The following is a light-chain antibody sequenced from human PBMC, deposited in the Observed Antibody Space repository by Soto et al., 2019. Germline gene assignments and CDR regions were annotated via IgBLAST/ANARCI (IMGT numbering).Light chain of an antibody. CDR1: QSVSSSY. CDR2: GAS. V-gene: IGKV3-20*01. J-gene: IGKJ4*01. CDR3: QQYDGSLGLT. Sequence: EIVLTQSPGTLSLSPGERAALSCRASQSVSSSYLAWYQQYPGQAPRLLIYGASTRATGIPDRFSGSGSGTDFTLTTSRLEPEYFAVYYCQQYDGSLGLTFGGGTKVEIK.